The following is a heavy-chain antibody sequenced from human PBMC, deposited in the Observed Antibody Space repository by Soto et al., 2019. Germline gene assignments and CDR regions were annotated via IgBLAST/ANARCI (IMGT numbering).Heavy chain of an antibody. J-gene: IGHJ4*02. CDR3: AKDDSALARVFDY. D-gene: IGHD5-18*01. CDR1: GFTFSSYG. V-gene: IGHV3-30*18. CDR2: ISYDGSNK. Sequence: QVQLVESGGGVVQPGRSLRLSCAASGFTFSSYGMHWVRQAPGKGLEWVAVISYDGSNKYYADSVKGRFTISRDNSKNTLYLQMNSLRAEDTAVYYCAKDDSALARVFDYWGQGTLVTVSS.